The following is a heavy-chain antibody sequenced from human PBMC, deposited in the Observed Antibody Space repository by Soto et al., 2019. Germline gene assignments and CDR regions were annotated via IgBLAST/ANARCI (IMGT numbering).Heavy chain of an antibody. V-gene: IGHV4-59*01. D-gene: IGHD5-12*01. CDR1: GGSISSYY. Sequence: SETLSLTCTVSGGSISSYYWSWIRQPPGKGLEWIGYIYYSGSTNYNPSLKSRVTISVDTSKNQFSLKLSSVTAADTAVYYCARGVRGYSGYVYYYYMDVWGKGTTVTVSS. CDR2: IYYSGST. J-gene: IGHJ6*03. CDR3: ARGVRGYSGYVYYYYMDV.